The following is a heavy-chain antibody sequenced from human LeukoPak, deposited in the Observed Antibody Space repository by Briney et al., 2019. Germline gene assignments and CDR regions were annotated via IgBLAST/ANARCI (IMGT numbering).Heavy chain of an antibody. D-gene: IGHD6-13*01. CDR2: IYHSGST. CDR1: GYSISSGYY. CDR3: ARALLLRIAAAGLFDY. J-gene: IGHJ4*02. Sequence: TSETLSLTCTVSGYSISSGYYWGWIRQPPGKGLEWIGSIYHSGSTYYNPSLKGRVTISVDTSKNQFSLKLSSVTAADTAVYYCARALLLRIAAAGLFDYWGQGTLVTVSS. V-gene: IGHV4-38-2*02.